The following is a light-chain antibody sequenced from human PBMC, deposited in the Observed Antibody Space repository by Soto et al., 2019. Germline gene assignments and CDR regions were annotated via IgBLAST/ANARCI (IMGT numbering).Light chain of an antibody. CDR3: QQYGDSPQT. CDR2: GAS. J-gene: IGKJ1*01. V-gene: IGKV3-20*01. CDR1: QSVGSS. Sequence: EIVLTQSPGTLSLSPGERATLSCSASQSVGSSLSWYQQKPGQAPRLLFYGASNRATAIPDRFSGSGFGTDFTHTITRLEPEDFAVYYCQQYGDSPQTFGPGTKVDIK.